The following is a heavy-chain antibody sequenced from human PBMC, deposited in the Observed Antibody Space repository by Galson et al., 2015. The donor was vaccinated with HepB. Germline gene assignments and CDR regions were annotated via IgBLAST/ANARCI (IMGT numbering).Heavy chain of an antibody. Sequence: SLRLSCAASGFTFSSYGMHWVRQAPGKGLEWVAVIWYDGSNKYYADSVKGRFTISRDNSKNTLYLQMNSLRAEDTAVYYCARLGPDGGYNFDYWGQGTLVTVSS. J-gene: IGHJ4*02. V-gene: IGHV3-33*01. CDR1: GFTFSSYG. CDR2: IWYDGSNK. D-gene: IGHD4-23*01. CDR3: ARLGPDGGYNFDY.